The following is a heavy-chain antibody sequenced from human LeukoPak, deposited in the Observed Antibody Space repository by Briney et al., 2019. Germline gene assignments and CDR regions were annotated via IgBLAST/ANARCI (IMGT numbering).Heavy chain of an antibody. Sequence: ASVKVSCKVSGYTFTDYYMHRVQQAPGKGLGWMGLVDPEDGETIYAEKFQGRVTITADTSTDAAYMELSSLRSEDTAVYYCATGFLGGGSSTNEDYWGQGTLVTVSS. D-gene: IGHD2-2*01. CDR2: VDPEDGET. CDR1: GYTFTDYY. J-gene: IGHJ4*02. V-gene: IGHV1-69-2*01. CDR3: ATGFLGGGSSTNEDY.